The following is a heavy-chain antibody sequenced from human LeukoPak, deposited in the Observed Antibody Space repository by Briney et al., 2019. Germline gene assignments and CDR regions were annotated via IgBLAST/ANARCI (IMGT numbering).Heavy chain of an antibody. CDR1: GGSISSGGYY. J-gene: IGHJ4*02. CDR3: ARQDYGDYNYFAY. V-gene: IGHV4-31*03. CDR2: VYYTGST. Sequence: SESLSLTCTVSGGSISSGGYYWSWIRQHPGKGLDWIAYVYYTGSTFYNPSLKSRVTISVDTSKNQFSLKLSSVTAADTAVYYCARQDYGDYNYFAYWGQGTRVTVSS. D-gene: IGHD4-17*01.